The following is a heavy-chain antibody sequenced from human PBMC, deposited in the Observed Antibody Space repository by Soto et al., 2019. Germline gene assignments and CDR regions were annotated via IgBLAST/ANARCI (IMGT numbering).Heavy chain of an antibody. J-gene: IGHJ4*02. CDR2: INPRNGKT. D-gene: IGHD2-8*02. V-gene: IGHV1-46*01. Sequence: GASVKVSCKASGYNFTSLYAHWVRQAPGQGLEWMGIINPRNGKTTYVQKFQGRVTMTRDTSTTTIYMELNSLKSDDTAIYFCVRSGFDFRGPGTLVTVS. CDR1: GYNFTSLY. CDR3: VRSGFDF.